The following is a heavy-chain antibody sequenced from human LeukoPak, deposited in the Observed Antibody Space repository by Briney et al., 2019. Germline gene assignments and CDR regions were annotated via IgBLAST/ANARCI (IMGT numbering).Heavy chain of an antibody. CDR1: GGSISSSSYY. D-gene: IGHD3-9*01. V-gene: IGHV4-39*01. J-gene: IGHJ6*03. CDR2: IYYSGST. CDR3: ARGAYYDILTGYYSQEYYYYMDV. Sequence: SETLSLTCTVSGGSISSSSYYWGWIRQPPGKGLEWIGSIYYSGSTYYNPSLKSRVTISVDTSKNQFSLKLSSVTAADTAVYYCARGAYYDILTGYYSQEYYYYMDVWGKGTTATFSS.